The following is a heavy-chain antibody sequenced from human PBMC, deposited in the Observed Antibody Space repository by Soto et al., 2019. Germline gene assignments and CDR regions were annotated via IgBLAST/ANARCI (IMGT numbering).Heavy chain of an antibody. CDR3: ARAGYSSGWVDY. CDR2: ISSSGSHR. J-gene: IGHJ4*02. Sequence: PXVSLRLSCAASGFTFSDYYMTWIRQAPGKGLEWVSYISSSGSHRFYADSVKGRFTISRDNDKNSLYVQLNSLRGEDTAMYYCARAGYSSGWVDYWGQGTLVTVS. V-gene: IGHV3-11*01. CDR1: GFTFSDYY. D-gene: IGHD6-19*01.